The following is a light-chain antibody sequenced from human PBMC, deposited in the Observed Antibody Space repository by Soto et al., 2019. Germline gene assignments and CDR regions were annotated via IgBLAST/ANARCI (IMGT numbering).Light chain of an antibody. CDR2: LGS. V-gene: IGKV2-28*01. Sequence: EIVMTQSPLSLPVTPGEPASISCRSSQSLLHSNGYNYLDWYLQKPGQSPQLLTYLGSNRASGVPDRFSGSGSGTDFTLKISRVEAEDVGVYYCMQALQTPLITFGPGTKVDIK. J-gene: IGKJ3*01. CDR1: QSLLHSNGYNY. CDR3: MQALQTPLIT.